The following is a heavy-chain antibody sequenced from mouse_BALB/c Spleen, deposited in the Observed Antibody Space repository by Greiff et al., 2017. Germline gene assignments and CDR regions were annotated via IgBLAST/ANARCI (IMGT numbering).Heavy chain of an antibody. J-gene: IGHJ3*01. V-gene: IGHV14-3*02. D-gene: IGHD4-1*02. Sequence: VQLQQSGAELVKPGASVKLSCTASGFNIKDTYMHWVKQRPEQGLEWIGRIDPANGNTKYDPKFQGKATITADTSSNTAYLQLSSLTAEDTAVYYCASLNWDVGFAYWGQGTLVTVAA. CDR3: ASLNWDVGFAY. CDR1: GFNIKDTY. CDR2: IDPANGNT.